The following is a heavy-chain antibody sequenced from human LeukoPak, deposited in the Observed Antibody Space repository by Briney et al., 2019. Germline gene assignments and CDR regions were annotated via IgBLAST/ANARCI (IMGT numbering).Heavy chain of an antibody. V-gene: IGHV3-48*03. Sequence: SGGSLRLSCAASGFTFSNYEMNWVRQAPGKGLEWVSYISSSGSIIYYADSVKGRFTISRDNAKASLYLQMNSLRAEDTAVYYCAEDGPPYGSGSYPDYWGQGTLVTVSS. D-gene: IGHD3-10*01. CDR3: AEDGPPYGSGSYPDY. CDR1: GFTFSNYE. CDR2: ISSSGSII. J-gene: IGHJ4*02.